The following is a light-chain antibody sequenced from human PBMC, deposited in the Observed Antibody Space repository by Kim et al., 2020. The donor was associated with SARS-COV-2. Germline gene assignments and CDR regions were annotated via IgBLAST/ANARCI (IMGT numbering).Light chain of an antibody. CDR3: NSRDTNDNVV. Sequence: ALGQTVRITSQGESLRSYYATWYQQKPGQAPIRVIYVKNNRPSGIPDRFSGSSSGNTASLTITGTQAGDEADYYCNSRDTNDNVVFGGGTQLTVL. V-gene: IGLV3-19*01. CDR2: VKN. J-gene: IGLJ2*01. CDR1: SLRSYY.